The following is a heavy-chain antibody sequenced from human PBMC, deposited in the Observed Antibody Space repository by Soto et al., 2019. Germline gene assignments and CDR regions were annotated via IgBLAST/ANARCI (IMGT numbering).Heavy chain of an antibody. J-gene: IGHJ6*02. D-gene: IGHD5-12*01. CDR2: ISSSSGST. CDR3: ARDRGGYDRLYYYHGMDV. V-gene: IGHV3-11*06. Sequence: GGSLRLSCAASGFTFSDYYMSWVRQSPGKGLECISYISSSSGSTNYGDSVKGRFTISRDNSKNSLYLQMSSLRAEDTAVYYCARDRGGYDRLYYYHGMDVWGQGTTVTVSS. CDR1: GFTFSDYY.